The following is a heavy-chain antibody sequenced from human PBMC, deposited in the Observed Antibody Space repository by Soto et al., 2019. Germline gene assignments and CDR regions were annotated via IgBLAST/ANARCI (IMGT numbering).Heavy chain of an antibody. CDR3: AREYQRESYYYYGMDV. J-gene: IGHJ6*02. CDR1: GGTFSSYA. D-gene: IGHD2-2*01. CDR2: IIPIFGTA. V-gene: IGHV1-69*13. Sequence: SVKVSCKASGGTFSSYAISWVRQSPGQGLEWMGGIIPIFGTANYAQKFQGRVTITADESTSTAYMELSSLRSEDTAVYYCAREYQRESYYYYGMDVWGQGTTVTVSS.